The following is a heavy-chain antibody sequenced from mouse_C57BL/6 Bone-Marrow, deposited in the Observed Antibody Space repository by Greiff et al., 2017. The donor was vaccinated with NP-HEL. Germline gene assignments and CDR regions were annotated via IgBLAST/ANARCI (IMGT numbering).Heavy chain of an antibody. CDR2: IYPGDGDT. CDR3: ANYYYGSSY. J-gene: IGHJ2*01. V-gene: IGHV1-82*01. D-gene: IGHD1-1*01. Sequence: QVHVKQSGPELVKPGASVKISCKASGYAFSSSWMNWVKQRPGKGLEWIGRIYPGDGDTNYNGKFKGKATLTADKSSSTAYMQLSSLTSEDSAVYCCANYYYGSSYWGQGTTLTVSS. CDR1: GYAFSSSW.